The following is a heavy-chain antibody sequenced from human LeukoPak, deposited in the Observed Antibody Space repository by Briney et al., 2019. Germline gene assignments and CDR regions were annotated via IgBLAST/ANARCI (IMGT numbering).Heavy chain of an antibody. Sequence: GGSLRLSCAASGFTFSSYSMNWVRQAPGKGLEWVSSISSSSSYIYYADSVEGRFTISRDNAKNSLYLQMNSLRAEDTAVYYCARGSPYSSSGLHLDYWGQGTLVTVSS. CDR3: ARGSPYSSSGLHLDY. CDR2: ISSSSSYI. D-gene: IGHD6-6*01. V-gene: IGHV3-21*01. J-gene: IGHJ4*02. CDR1: GFTFSSYS.